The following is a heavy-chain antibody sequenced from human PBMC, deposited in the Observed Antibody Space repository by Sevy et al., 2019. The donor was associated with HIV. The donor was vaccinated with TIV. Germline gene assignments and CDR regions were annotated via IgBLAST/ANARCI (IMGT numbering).Heavy chain of an antibody. D-gene: IGHD3-10*01. CDR1: GFTFDDYA. CDR2: IDWDGGST. V-gene: IGHV3-43D*04. CDR3: AKGSGGSGSYYDS. Sequence: GGSLRLSCAASGFTFDDYAMHWVRQAPGKGLEWVSRIDWDGGSTYYADSLKGRFTISRDNSKNSLYLQMNSRRAEDTAFYYCAKGSGGSGSYYDSWGQGTLVTVSS. J-gene: IGHJ4*02.